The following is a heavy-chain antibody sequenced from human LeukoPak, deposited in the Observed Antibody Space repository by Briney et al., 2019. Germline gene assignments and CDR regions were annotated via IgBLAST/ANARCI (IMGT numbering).Heavy chain of an antibody. V-gene: IGHV3-30*02. CDR1: GFTFSSYG. CDR2: IRYDGSNK. D-gene: IGHD6-13*01. Sequence: GGSLRLSCAASGFTFSSYGMHWVRQAPGKGLEWVAFIRYDGSNKYHADSVKGRFTISRDNSKNTLYLQMNSLRAEDTAVYYCAKDGSGYSSSWHTTYFDYWGQGTLVTVSS. CDR3: AKDGSGYSSSWHTTYFDY. J-gene: IGHJ4*02.